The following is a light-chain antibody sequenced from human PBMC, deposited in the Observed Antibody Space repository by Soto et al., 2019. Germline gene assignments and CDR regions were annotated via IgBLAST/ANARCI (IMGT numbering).Light chain of an antibody. V-gene: IGLV2-23*02. CDR3: CSYGDSTIHYV. J-gene: IGLJ1*01. CDR1: DVGSYNL. CDR2: EVT. Sequence: QSVLTQPASVSGSPGQSITISCTGSDVGSYNLVSWYQQHPGKAPKLMIYEVTKRPSGVSNRFSGSKSGNTASLTISGLQAEDEADYSCCSYGDSTIHYVFGTGTKVTVL.